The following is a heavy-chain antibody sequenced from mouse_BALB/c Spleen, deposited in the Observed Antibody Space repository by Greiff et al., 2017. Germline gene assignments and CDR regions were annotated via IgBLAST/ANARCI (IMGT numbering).Heavy chain of an antibody. Sequence: VQLQQSGAELVRPGVSVKISCKGSGYTFTDYAMHWVKQSHAKSLEWIGVISTYYGDASYNQKFKGKATMTVDKSSSTAYMELARLTSEDSAIYYCARSADSRWYFDVWGAGTTVTVSS. J-gene: IGHJ1*01. CDR1: GYTFTDYA. V-gene: IGHV1S137*01. CDR2: ISTYYGDA. CDR3: ARSADSRWYFDV.